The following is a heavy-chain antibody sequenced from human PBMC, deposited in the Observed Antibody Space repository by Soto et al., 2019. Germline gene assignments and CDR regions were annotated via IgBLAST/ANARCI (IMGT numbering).Heavy chain of an antibody. V-gene: IGHV4-4*07. CDR2: VYATGTT. Sequence: SETLSLTCNVSGGSISKFYWAWIRKTAGNGLEWMGRVYATGTTDYNPSLRSRVAMSVDIPKKTFSLRLRSVTGADSGVYYCVRDGSKSLRDWFDPWGQGILVTVS. J-gene: IGHJ5*02. CDR3: VRDGSKSLRDWFDP. CDR1: GGSISKFY.